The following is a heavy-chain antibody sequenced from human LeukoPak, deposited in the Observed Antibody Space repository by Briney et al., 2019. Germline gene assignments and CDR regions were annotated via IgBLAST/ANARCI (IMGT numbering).Heavy chain of an antibody. CDR2: VYHSGST. V-gene: IGHV4-59*01. Sequence: SETRSLTCTVSGGSINAYYWSWIRQPPGKGLEWIGYVYHSGSTNYNPSLKSRVTMSVDTSNNQFSLKLSSVTAADTAMYYCAREGDYYDSGGYYRIDFWGQGTLVTVSS. CDR1: GGSINAYY. CDR3: AREGDYYDSGGYYRIDF. J-gene: IGHJ4*02. D-gene: IGHD3-22*01.